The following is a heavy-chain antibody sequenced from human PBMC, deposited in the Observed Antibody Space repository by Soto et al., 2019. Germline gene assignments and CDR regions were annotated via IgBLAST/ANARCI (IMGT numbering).Heavy chain of an antibody. CDR2: IFYSGST. D-gene: IGHD4-17*01. V-gene: IGHV4-30-4*01. J-gene: IGHJ6*02. CDR1: GGSISSGDYY. Sequence: PSETLSLTCTVSGGSISSGDYYWSWIRQPPGTGLVWIGYIFYSGSTYYNPSLKSRVTISVDTSKIQFSLKLSSVTAADTAVYYCARDRATVVSDYYYGMDVWGQGTTVTVS. CDR3: ARDRATVVSDYYYGMDV.